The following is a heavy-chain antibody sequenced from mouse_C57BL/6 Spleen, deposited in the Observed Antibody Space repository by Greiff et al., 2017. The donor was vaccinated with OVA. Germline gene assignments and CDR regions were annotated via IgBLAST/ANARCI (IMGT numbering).Heavy chain of an antibody. CDR3: ARQYYYGSSFYAMDY. J-gene: IGHJ4*01. Sequence: VQLKESGGDLVKPGGSLKLSCAASGFTFSSYGMSWVRQTPDKRLEWVATISSGGSYTYSPDSVKGRFTISRDNAKNTLYLQMSSLKSEDTAMYYCARQYYYGSSFYAMDYWGQGTSVTVSS. V-gene: IGHV5-6*01. CDR1: GFTFSSYG. D-gene: IGHD1-1*01. CDR2: ISSGGSYT.